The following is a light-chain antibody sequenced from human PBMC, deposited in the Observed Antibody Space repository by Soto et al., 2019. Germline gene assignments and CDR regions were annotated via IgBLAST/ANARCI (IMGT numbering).Light chain of an antibody. J-gene: IGKJ4*01. CDR2: DAS. V-gene: IGKV3-11*01. Sequence: EIFLTQSPATLSLSEWERATLSWRASQSVSSYLAWYQQKPGQVPRLLIYDASNRATGIPARFSGSGSGTDFTLTISSLEPEDFAVYYCQQRSNWPLTFGGGTKVDI. CDR1: QSVSSY. CDR3: QQRSNWPLT.